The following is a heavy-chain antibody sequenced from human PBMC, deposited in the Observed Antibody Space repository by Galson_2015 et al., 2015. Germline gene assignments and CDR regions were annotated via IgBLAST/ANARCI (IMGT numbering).Heavy chain of an antibody. CDR2: ISYDGSNK. CDR1: GFTFSSYA. Sequence: SLRLSCAASGFTFSSYAMHWVRQAPGKGLEWVAVISYDGSNKYYADSVKGRFTISRDNSKNTPYLQMNSLRAEDTAVYYCARASGGLEWFDSWGQGTLVTVSS. V-gene: IGHV3-30-3*01. D-gene: IGHD2-15*01. J-gene: IGHJ5*01. CDR3: ARASGGLEWFDS.